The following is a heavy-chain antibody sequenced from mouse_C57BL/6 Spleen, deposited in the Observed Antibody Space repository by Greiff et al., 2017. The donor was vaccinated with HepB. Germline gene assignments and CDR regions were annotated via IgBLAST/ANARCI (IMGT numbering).Heavy chain of an antibody. CDR3: ARERDRWYFDV. J-gene: IGHJ1*03. D-gene: IGHD3-3*01. V-gene: IGHV1-69*01. CDR2: IDPSDSYT. CDR1: GYTFTSYW. Sequence: QVQLQQPGAELVMPGASVKLSCKASGYTFTSYWMHWVKQRPGQGLEWIGEIDPSDSYTNYNQKFKGKSTLTVDKSSSTAYMQLSSLTSEDSAVYYCARERDRWYFDVWGTGTTVTVSS.